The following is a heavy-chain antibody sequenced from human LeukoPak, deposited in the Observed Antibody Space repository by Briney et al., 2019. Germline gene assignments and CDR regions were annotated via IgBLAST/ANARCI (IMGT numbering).Heavy chain of an antibody. Sequence: PETLSLTCTVSGGSISSYYWSWIRQPPGKGLEWIGYIYYSGSTNYNPSLKSRVTISVDTSKNQFSLKLSSVTAADTAVYYCARASIFGVAPYYMDVWGKGTTVTVSS. V-gene: IGHV4-59*01. CDR3: ARASIFGVAPYYMDV. D-gene: IGHD3-3*01. CDR2: IYYSGST. CDR1: GGSISSYY. J-gene: IGHJ6*03.